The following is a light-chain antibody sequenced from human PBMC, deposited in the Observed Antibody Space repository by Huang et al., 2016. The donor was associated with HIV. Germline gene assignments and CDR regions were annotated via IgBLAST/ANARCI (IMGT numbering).Light chain of an antibody. V-gene: IGKV2-29*02. CDR3: MQGKQLPYT. CDR2: ELS. Sequence: DIVMTQTPLSLSVTPGQPASISCKSSQGLLYREKIYLYWYLQKPGQSPQLLIDELSNRISGVPDRFSGSGSPTDFTLKISRVETDEVGVYYCMQGKQLPYTFGQGTRLEIK. CDR1: QGLLYREKIY. J-gene: IGKJ2*01.